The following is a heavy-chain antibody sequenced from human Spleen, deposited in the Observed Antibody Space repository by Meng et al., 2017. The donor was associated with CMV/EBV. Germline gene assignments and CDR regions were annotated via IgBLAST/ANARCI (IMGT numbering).Heavy chain of an antibody. CDR3: ARDRGQGLTATGPRTY. D-gene: IGHD3-9*01. J-gene: IGHJ4*02. V-gene: IGHV1-2*02. CDR2: INPNSGGT. Sequence: ASVKVSCKASGYTFTDYYIHWVRRAPGQGLQWMGWINPNSGGTNYAQKFQGRITMTRDTSISTAYMELSSLQFDDTAVYYCARDRGQGLTATGPRTYWGRGTLVTVSS. CDR1: GYTFTDYY.